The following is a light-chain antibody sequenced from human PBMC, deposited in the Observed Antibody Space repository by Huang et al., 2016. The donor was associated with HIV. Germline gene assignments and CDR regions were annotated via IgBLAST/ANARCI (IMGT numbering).Light chain of an antibody. J-gene: IGKJ5*01. CDR1: QHISSY. CDR3: QQTDRFSIT. Sequence: DIQMTQSPSSVSASVGERVTITCRASQHISSYVAWYQQKPGKAPKLLIYATSTLQSGVPSRFSGSSSGTEFTLTISSLQPEDFATYYCQQTDRFSITFGQGTRLEIK. CDR2: ATS. V-gene: IGKV1-12*01.